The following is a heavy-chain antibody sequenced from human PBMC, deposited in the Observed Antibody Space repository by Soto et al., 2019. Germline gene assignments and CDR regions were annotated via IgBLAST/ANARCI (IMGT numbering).Heavy chain of an antibody. CDR1: GGSVSSGSYY. Sequence: SETLSLTCTVSGGSVSSGSYYWSWIRQLPGKGLEWIGYIYYSGSTNYNPSLKSRVTISVDTSKNQFSLKLSSVTAADTAVYYCAREEYYYDSSGPGVYGMDVWGQGTTVTVSS. J-gene: IGHJ6*02. CDR2: IYYSGST. D-gene: IGHD3-22*01. CDR3: AREEYYYDSSGPGVYGMDV. V-gene: IGHV4-61*01.